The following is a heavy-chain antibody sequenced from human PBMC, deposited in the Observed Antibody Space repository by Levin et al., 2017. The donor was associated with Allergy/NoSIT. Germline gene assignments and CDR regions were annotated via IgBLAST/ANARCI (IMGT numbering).Heavy chain of an antibody. CDR2: IYSGGST. J-gene: IGHJ6*02. D-gene: IGHD3-3*01. CDR1: GFTVSSTY. CDR3: ARGPVLRGWDYYGMDV. Sequence: LSLTCAASGFTVSSTYMSWVRQAPGKGLEWVSVIYSGGSTYYADSVKGRFTISRDNSKNTLYLQMNSLRAEDTAVYYCARGPVLRGWDYYGMDVWGQGTTVTVSS. V-gene: IGHV3-53*01.